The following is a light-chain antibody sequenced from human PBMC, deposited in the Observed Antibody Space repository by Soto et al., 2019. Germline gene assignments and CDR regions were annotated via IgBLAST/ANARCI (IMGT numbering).Light chain of an antibody. CDR2: GAS. Sequence: EIVLTQSPATLSLSPGERATLSCRASQSVSSSYLAWYQQKPGQAPRLLIYGASSRATGIPDRFSGSGSGTDFTLTISRLEPEDFAVYYCQQYGNSPRTFGGGTKVDIK. V-gene: IGKV3-20*01. J-gene: IGKJ4*01. CDR1: QSVSSSY. CDR3: QQYGNSPRT.